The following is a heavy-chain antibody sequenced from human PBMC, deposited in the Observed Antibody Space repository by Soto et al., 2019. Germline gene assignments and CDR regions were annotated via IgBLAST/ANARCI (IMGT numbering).Heavy chain of an antibody. V-gene: IGHV1-46*01. J-gene: IGHJ6*02. CDR3: ATGRYYYDSSGSRVANYYYYYGMDV. CDR2: ITPIGSST. CDR1: GDTLTDYY. Sequence: ASVKVSCKASGDTLTDYYMHWVRQAPGQGLEWMGTITPIGSSTIYSQEFQGRVTMTRDTSTRTVDMELSSLRSEDTAVYYCATGRYYYDSSGSRVANYYYYYGMDVWGQGTTVTVSS. D-gene: IGHD3-22*01.